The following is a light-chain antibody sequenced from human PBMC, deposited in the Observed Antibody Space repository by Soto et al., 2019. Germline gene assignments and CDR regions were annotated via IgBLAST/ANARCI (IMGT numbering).Light chain of an antibody. Sequence: SYELTQPPSVSVAPGQTARITCGGNNIGSQRVHWYQQKPGQAPVLVVYGDSDRPSGIPERFSGSNSGNTASLTISRVEAGDEADYYCQVWDSSVDHVFGTGTKVTVL. J-gene: IGLJ1*01. CDR1: NIGSQR. CDR2: GDS. V-gene: IGLV3-21*02. CDR3: QVWDSSVDHV.